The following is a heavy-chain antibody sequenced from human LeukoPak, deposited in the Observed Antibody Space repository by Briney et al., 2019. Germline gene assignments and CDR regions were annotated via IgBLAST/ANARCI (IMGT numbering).Heavy chain of an antibody. CDR3: ARVVVVAATGGIWFDP. V-gene: IGHV4-61*01. J-gene: IGHJ5*02. D-gene: IGHD2-15*01. Sequence: SETLSLTCTVSGGSVSSGSYYWSWTRQPPGKGLGWIGYIYYSGSTNYNPSLKSRVTISVDTSKNQFSLKLSSVTAADTAVYYCARVVVVAATGGIWFDPWGQGTLVTVSS. CDR2: IYYSGST. CDR1: GGSVSSGSYY.